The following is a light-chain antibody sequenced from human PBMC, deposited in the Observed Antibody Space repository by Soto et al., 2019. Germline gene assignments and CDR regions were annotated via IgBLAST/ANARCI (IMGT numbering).Light chain of an antibody. V-gene: IGLV1-47*01. CDR1: SSNIAKNH. J-gene: IGLJ2*01. CDR3: SSWDDRLASLV. CDR2: KNN. Sequence: QSALTQPPSASVAPGQKVTISCSGSSSNIAKNHVYWYQQLSGAAPKLLIYKNNQRPSGVPDRFSGSKSGTSASLAISGLRSEDEADYYCSSWDDRLASLVFGGGTKVTV.